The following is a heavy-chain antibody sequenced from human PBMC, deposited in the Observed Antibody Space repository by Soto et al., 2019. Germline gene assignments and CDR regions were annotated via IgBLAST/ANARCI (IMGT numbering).Heavy chain of an antibody. CDR2: INAGNGNT. Sequence: VASVKVSCKASGYTFTSYAMHWVRQAPGQRVEWMGWINAGNGNTKYSQKFQGRVTITRDTSASTAYMELSSLRSEDTAVYYCARDGCSSTSCWITYYYYYLDGWGKGTTVTVSS. CDR3: ARDGCSSTSCWITYYYYYLDG. V-gene: IGHV1-3*01. D-gene: IGHD2-2*01. CDR1: GYTFTSYA. J-gene: IGHJ6*03.